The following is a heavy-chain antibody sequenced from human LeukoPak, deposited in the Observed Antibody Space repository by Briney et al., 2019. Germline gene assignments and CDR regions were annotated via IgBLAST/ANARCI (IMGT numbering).Heavy chain of an antibody. D-gene: IGHD3-3*01. V-gene: IGHV4-39*01. J-gene: IGHJ6*02. Sequence: PSETLSLTCTVSGGSISSSSYYWGWIRQPPGKGLEWIGSIYYSGSTYYNPSLKSRVTISVDTSKNQLSLKLSSVTAADTAVYYCARRITIFGVVATDGMDVWGQGTTVTVSS. CDR3: ARRITIFGVVATDGMDV. CDR2: IYYSGST. CDR1: GGSISSSSYY.